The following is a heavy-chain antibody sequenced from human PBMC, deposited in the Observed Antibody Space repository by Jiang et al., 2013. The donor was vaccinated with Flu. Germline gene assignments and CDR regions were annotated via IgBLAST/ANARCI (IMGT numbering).Heavy chain of an antibody. V-gene: IGHV4-59*11. CDR2: INYSGST. CDR3: AREGYYDSSGNWYFDL. D-gene: IGHD3-22*01. CDR1: GGSIRSHY. Sequence: LLKPSETLSLTCTVSGGSIRSHYWSWIRQPPGKGLEWIGYINYSGSTNYNPSLKSRVTISVDTSKNQFSLKLSSVTAADTAVYYCAREGYYDSSGNWYFDLWGRGTLVTVSS. J-gene: IGHJ2*01.